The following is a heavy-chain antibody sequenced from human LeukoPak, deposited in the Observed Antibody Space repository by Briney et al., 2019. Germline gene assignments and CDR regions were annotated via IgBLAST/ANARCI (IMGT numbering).Heavy chain of an antibody. CDR2: ISAYNGNT. CDR3: ARDGYGLAVTRAYDAFDI. Sequence: ASVKVSCKASGYTFTSYGISWVRQAPGQGLEWMGWISAYNGNTNYAQKLQGRVTMTTDTSTSTAYMELWSLRSDDTAVYYCARDGYGLAVTRAYDAFDIWGQGTMVTVSS. D-gene: IGHD4-23*01. J-gene: IGHJ3*02. V-gene: IGHV1-18*01. CDR1: GYTFTSYG.